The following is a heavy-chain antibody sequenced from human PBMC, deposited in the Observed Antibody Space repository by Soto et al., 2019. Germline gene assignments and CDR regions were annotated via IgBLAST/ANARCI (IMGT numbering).Heavy chain of an antibody. CDR3: AREMRYCTNGVCHSYGMDV. D-gene: IGHD2-8*01. J-gene: IGHJ6*02. V-gene: IGHV4-30-4*01. Sequence: QVQLQESGPGLVKPSQTLSLTCTVSGASISSGDYYWSWIRQPPGKGLEWIGYSHYSGSTFYNPSLQSRVTISVDTSKNQFSLKLSSVTATDTAVYFCAREMRYCTNGVCHSYGMDVWGQGTTVTVS. CDR1: GASISSGDYY. CDR2: SHYSGST.